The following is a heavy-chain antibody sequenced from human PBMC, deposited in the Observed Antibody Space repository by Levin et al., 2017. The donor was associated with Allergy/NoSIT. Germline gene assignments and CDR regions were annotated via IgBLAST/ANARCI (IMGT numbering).Heavy chain of an antibody. V-gene: IGHV3-30-3*01. CDR2: ISYDGSNK. Sequence: PGGSLRLSCAASGFTFSSYAMHWVRQAPGKGLEWVAVISYDGSNKYYADSVKGRFTISRDNSKNTLYLQMNSLRAEDTAVYYCARDHGGRRIRLWSTSYYCYYMDVWGQGTTVTVSS. CDR1: GFTFSSYA. J-gene: IGHJ6*03. CDR3: ARDHGGRRIRLWSTSYYCYYMDV. D-gene: IGHD5-18*01.